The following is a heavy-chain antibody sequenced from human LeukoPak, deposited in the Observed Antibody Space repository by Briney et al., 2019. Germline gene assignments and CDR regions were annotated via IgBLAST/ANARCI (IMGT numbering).Heavy chain of an antibody. CDR1: GGTFSSYA. J-gene: IGHJ5*02. CDR2: IIPIFGIA. D-gene: IGHD2-2*02. CDR3: AREDCSSTSCYTGWFDP. Sequence: ASVKVSCKASGGTFSSYAISWVRQAPGQGLEWRGRIIPIFGIANYAQKFQGRVTITADKSTSTAYMELSSLRSEDTAVYYCAREDCSSTSCYTGWFDPWGQGTLVTVSS. V-gene: IGHV1-69*04.